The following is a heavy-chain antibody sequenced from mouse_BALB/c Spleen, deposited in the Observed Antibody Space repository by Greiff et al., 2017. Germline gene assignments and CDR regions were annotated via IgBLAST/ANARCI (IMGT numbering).Heavy chain of an antibody. D-gene: IGHD2-14*01. CDR2: IDPANGNT. J-gene: IGHJ3*01. CDR1: GFNIKDTY. Sequence: VQLKESGAELVKPGASVKLSCTASGFNIKDTYMHWVKQRPEQGLEWIGRIDPANGNTKYDPKFQGKATITADTSSNTAYLQLSSLTSEDTAVYYCARSGYDEWFAYWGQGTLVTVSA. V-gene: IGHV14-3*02. CDR3: ARSGYDEWFAY.